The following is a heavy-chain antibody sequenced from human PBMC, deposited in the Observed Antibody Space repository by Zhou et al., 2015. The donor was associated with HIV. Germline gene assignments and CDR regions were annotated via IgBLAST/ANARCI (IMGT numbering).Heavy chain of an antibody. CDR3: ARDRGDYFYYYGMDV. D-gene: IGHD4-17*01. CDR2: INSDGSST. CDR1: GFTFSSYW. J-gene: IGHJ6*02. Sequence: EVQLVESGGRLSSAWGGPVRLSCAASGFTFSSYWMHWVRQAPGKGLVWVSRINSDGSSTSYADSVKGRFTISRDNAKNTLYLQMNSLRAEDTAVYYCARDRGDYFYYYGMDVWGQGTTVTVSS. V-gene: IGHV3-74*01.